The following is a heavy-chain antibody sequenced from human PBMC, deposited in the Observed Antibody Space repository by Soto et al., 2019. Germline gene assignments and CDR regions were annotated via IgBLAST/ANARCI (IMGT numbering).Heavy chain of an antibody. CDR3: ATLARGGPVTLPLVA. CDR1: GFTFSSYT. D-gene: IGHD3-10*01. J-gene: IGHJ5*01. CDR2: ISTRSSLI. Sequence: LRLSCAASGFTFSSYTINWVRLGPGKGLEWVSSISTRSSLIYYADSVRGRLTFSRDNAKNSAYLQMNSLRADDTAVYYCATLARGGPVTLPLVAWGQGTLVTVSS. V-gene: IGHV3-21*01.